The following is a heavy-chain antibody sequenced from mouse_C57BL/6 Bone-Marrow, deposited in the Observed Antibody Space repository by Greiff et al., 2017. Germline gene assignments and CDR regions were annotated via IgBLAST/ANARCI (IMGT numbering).Heavy chain of an antibody. D-gene: IGHD2-3*01. V-gene: IGHV1-82*01. J-gene: IGHJ3*01. CDR2: IYPGDGDT. CDR1: GYAFSSSW. CDR3: AKIYDGYYLDY. Sequence: VQLQQSGPELVKPGASVKISCKASGYAFSSSWMNWVKQRPGKGLEWIGRIYPGDGDTNYNGKFKGKATLTADKSSSTAYMQLSSLTSEDATVYFCAKIYDGYYLDYWGQGTLVTVSA.